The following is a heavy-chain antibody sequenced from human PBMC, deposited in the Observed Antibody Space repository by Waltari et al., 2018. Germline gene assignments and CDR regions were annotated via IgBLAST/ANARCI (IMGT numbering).Heavy chain of an antibody. V-gene: IGHV1-2*02. CDR2: INPNSGGT. J-gene: IGHJ6*02. D-gene: IGHD3-10*01. CDR1: GYTFTGYY. Sequence: QVQLVQSGAEVKKPGASVKVSCKASGYTFTGYYMHWVRQAPGKGLEWMGWINPNSGGTNYAQKFQGRVTMTRDTSISTAYMELSRLRSDDTAVYYCARVHSITMVRGVGGMDVWGQGTTVTVSS. CDR3: ARVHSITMVRGVGGMDV.